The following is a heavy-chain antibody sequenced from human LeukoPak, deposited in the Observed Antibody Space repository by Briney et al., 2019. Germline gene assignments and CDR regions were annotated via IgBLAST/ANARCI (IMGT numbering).Heavy chain of an antibody. J-gene: IGHJ4*02. CDR3: AKGYSSSWSQSAFDY. V-gene: IGHV3-23*01. Sequence: GGSLRLSCAASGFTFSNYAMNWVRQAPGKGLEWVSAISGSGGSTYYADSVKGRFTISKDNSKNTLYLQMNSLRAEDTAVYYSAKGYSSSWSQSAFDYWGQGTLVTVSS. CDR1: GFTFSNYA. D-gene: IGHD6-13*01. CDR2: ISGSGGST.